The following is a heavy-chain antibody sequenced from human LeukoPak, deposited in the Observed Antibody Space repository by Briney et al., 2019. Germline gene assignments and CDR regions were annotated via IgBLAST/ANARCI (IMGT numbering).Heavy chain of an antibody. CDR2: ISSSSSNI. D-gene: IGHD3-9*01. Sequence: GGSLRLSCAASGFTFSSYSMNWVRQAPGKGLEWVSSISSSSSNIYYADSVKGRFTISRDNAKNSLYLQMNSLRAEDTAVYYCARVYFDWLYATYYFDYWGQGTLVTVSS. CDR3: ARVYFDWLYATYYFDY. CDR1: GFTFSSYS. J-gene: IGHJ4*02. V-gene: IGHV3-21*01.